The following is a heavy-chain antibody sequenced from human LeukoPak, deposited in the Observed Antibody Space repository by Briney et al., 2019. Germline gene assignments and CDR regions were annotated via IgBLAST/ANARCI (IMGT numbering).Heavy chain of an antibody. CDR2: LKPDGSDK. J-gene: IGHJ4*02. CDR1: GFIFSHNW. CDR3: ASELQWSFYY. D-gene: IGHD2-15*01. Sequence: GGSLRLSCAASGFIFSHNWMSWVRQVPGKGLEWVANLKPDGSDKYYVDSVKGRFTISRDNAKNSLYLQMDSLRAEDTAVYYCASELQWSFYYWGQGTLVTVSS. V-gene: IGHV3-7*04.